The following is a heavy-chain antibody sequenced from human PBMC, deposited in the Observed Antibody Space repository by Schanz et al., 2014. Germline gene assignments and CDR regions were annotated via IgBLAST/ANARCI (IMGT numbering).Heavy chain of an antibody. Sequence: QLQESGPGLVKPSGTLSLTCTVSGGSISSSNWWTWVRQTPGKGLEWIGEIYRSGSANYNPSLKSRVTISVDYSTSQFSLKLNSVTAADTAVYYCARSPAYYYDSNERGALDSWGQGTMVTVSS. CDR1: GGSISSSNW. J-gene: IGHJ3*02. CDR3: ARSPAYYYDSNERGALDS. V-gene: IGHV4-4*02. CDR2: IYRSGSA. D-gene: IGHD3-22*01.